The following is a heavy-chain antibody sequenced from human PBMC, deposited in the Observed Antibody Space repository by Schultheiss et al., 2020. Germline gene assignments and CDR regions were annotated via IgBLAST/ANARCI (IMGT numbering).Heavy chain of an antibody. V-gene: IGHV4-34*01. CDR1: GGSFSAYY. CDR3: AREDYDFWSGGGFDP. CDR2: INHSGST. D-gene: IGHD3-3*01. Sequence: SQTLSLTCAVYGGSFSAYYWSWIRQPPGKGLEWIGEINHSGSTNYNPSLKSRVTISVDTSKNQFSLRLNSVTAADTAVYYCAREDYDFWSGGGFDPWGQGTLVTVSS. J-gene: IGHJ5*02.